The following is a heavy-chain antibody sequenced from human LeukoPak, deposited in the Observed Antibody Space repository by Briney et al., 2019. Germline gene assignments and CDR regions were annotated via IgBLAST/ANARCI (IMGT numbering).Heavy chain of an antibody. CDR3: ARGTIAAAGIDSADYFDY. CDR1: GDSVSSNSAA. CDR2: TYYRSKWYN. J-gene: IGHJ4*02. V-gene: IGHV6-1*01. D-gene: IGHD6-13*01. Sequence: SQTLSLTCAISGDSVSSNSAAWNWIRQSPSRGLEWLGSTYYRSKWYNDYAVSVKSRITTNPDTSKNQFSLQLNSVTPEDTAVYYCARGTIAAAGIDSADYFDYWGQGTLVTVSS.